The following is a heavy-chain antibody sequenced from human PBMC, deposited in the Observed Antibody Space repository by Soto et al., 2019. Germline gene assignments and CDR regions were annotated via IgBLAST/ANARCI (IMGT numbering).Heavy chain of an antibody. CDR3: TTTYYYGSGSYYEYYYGMDV. V-gene: IGHV3-73*01. Sequence: GGSLRLSCAASGFTFSTYTMNWVRQAPGKGLEWVGRIRSKANSYATAYAASVKGRFTISRDDSKNTAYLQMNSLKTEDTAVYYCTTTYYYGSGSYYEYYYGMDVWGQGTTVTVSS. J-gene: IGHJ6*02. CDR1: GFTFSTYT. CDR2: IRSKANSYAT. D-gene: IGHD3-10*01.